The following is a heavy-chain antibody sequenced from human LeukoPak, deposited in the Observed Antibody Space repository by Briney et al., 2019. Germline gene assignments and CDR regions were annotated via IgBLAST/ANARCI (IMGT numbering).Heavy chain of an antibody. CDR2: INHSGST. CDR1: GGSFSGYY. D-gene: IGHD2-2*01. Sequence: SETLSLTCAVYGGSFSGYYWSWIRQPPGKGLEGIGEINHSGSTNYNPSLKSRVTISVDTSKNQFSLKLSSVTAADTAVYYCARGRRGNIVVVPAALGVYYFDYWGQGTLVTVSS. J-gene: IGHJ4*02. V-gene: IGHV4-34*01. CDR3: ARGRRGNIVVVPAALGVYYFDY.